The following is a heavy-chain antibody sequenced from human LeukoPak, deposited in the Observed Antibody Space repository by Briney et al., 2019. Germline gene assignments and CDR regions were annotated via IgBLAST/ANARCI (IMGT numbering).Heavy chain of an antibody. CDR2: IGGSGGNT. CDR3: ANLPYDSSGYWAYFDN. Sequence: GGSLRLSCAASGFSFTNYAMSWVRQAPGKGLEWVSGIGGSGGNTYYADSVKGRFTISGDSSKNVLYLQMNSLRAEDTAVYYCANLPYDSSGYWAYFDNWGQGTLVTVSS. D-gene: IGHD3-22*01. J-gene: IGHJ4*02. V-gene: IGHV3-23*01. CDR1: GFSFTNYA.